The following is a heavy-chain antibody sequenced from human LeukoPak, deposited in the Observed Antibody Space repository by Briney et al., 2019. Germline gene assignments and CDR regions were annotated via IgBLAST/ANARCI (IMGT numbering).Heavy chain of an antibody. Sequence: PGGSQTLSCVGSRYTYTRYPMRWVRHAPERALQCVSDIRGSSSHKADADSVKGGFTISRDNSKNTLYLQMHSLRAEDTPVYYCAKESACSNSSPEWGFDNWGQGTLVTVSS. J-gene: IGHJ4*02. D-gene: IGHD3-3*01. CDR2: IRGSSSHK. V-gene: IGHV3-23*01. CDR3: AKESACSNSSPEWGFDN. CDR1: RYTYTRYP.